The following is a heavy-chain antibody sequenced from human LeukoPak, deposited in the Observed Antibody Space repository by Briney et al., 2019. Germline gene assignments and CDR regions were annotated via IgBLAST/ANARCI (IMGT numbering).Heavy chain of an antibody. V-gene: IGHV1-69*06. Sequence: GSSVKVSCKASGGTFSSYAISWVRQAPGQGLEWMGGIIPIFGTANYAQKFQGRVTMTEDTSTDTAYMELSSLRSEDTAVYYCATGEGGELLVWGQGTLVTVSS. CDR2: IIPIFGTA. CDR3: ATGEGGELLV. D-gene: IGHD3-10*01. J-gene: IGHJ4*02. CDR1: GGTFSSYA.